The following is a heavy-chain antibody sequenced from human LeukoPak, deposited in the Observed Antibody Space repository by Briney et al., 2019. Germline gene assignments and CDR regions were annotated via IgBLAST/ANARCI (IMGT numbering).Heavy chain of an antibody. V-gene: IGHV1-2*02. Sequence: ASVKVSCKASGYTFTGYYMHWVRQAPGQGLEWMGWINPNSGGTNYAQKFQGRVTMTRDTSISTAYMELSRLRSDDTAVYYCARDPQYFDFWSGYDYWGQGTLVTVSS. J-gene: IGHJ4*02. CDR3: ARDPQYFDFWSGYDY. CDR1: GYTFTGYY. D-gene: IGHD3-3*01. CDR2: INPNSGGT.